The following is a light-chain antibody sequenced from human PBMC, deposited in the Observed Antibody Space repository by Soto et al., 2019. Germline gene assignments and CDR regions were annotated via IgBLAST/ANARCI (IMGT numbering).Light chain of an antibody. V-gene: IGKV3-20*01. CDR2: GAS. CDR1: QSVSSTS. Sequence: ESVLTQSPGTLSLSPGERATLSCRASQSVSSTSLAWYQQKPGQAPRLLIYGASSRATGIPDRFSGSGSGTDFTLIISRLEPEDFAVYYCQQFGGSSYTFGQGTKLEIK. CDR3: QQFGGSSYT. J-gene: IGKJ2*01.